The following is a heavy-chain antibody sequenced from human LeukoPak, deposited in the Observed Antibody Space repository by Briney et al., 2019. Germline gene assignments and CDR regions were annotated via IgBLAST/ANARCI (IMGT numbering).Heavy chain of an antibody. J-gene: IGHJ6*03. CDR1: GGTFSSYA. CDR2: IIPIFGTA. V-gene: IGHV1-69*05. CDR3: ARGLGQAYYYYYMDV. Sequence: GASVKVSCKASGGTFSSYAISWVRQAPGQGLEWMGGIIPIFGTANYAQKSQGRVTITTDESTSTAYMELSSLRSEDTAVYYCARGLGQAYYYYYMDVWGKGTTVTVSS. D-gene: IGHD3-16*01.